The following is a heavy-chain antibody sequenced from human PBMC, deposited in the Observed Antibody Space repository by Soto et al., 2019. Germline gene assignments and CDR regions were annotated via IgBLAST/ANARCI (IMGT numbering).Heavy chain of an antibody. V-gene: IGHV1-69*13. CDR1: GGTFSSYA. CDR3: ARVVLWFGDHRPGSTDAHYYYYGMDV. J-gene: IGHJ6*02. D-gene: IGHD3-10*01. CDR2: IIPIFGTA. Sequence: SVKVSCKASGGTFSSYAISWVRQAPGQGLEWMGGIIPIFGTANYAQKFQGRVTITADESTSTAYMELSSLRSEDTAVYYCARVVLWFGDHRPGSTDAHYYYYGMDVWGQGTTVTVSS.